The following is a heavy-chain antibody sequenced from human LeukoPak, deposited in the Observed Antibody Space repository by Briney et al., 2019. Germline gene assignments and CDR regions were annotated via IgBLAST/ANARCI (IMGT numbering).Heavy chain of an antibody. J-gene: IGHJ4*02. CDR2: IYYSGST. Sequence: SETLSLTCSVSGGSISSYYWNWIRQPPGKGLEWIGYIYYSGSTNYNPSLKSRATISVDTSKNQFSLKLSSVTAADTAVYYCARARLWFGELSDYWGQGTLVTVSS. CDR3: ARARLWFGELSDY. CDR1: GGSISSYY. D-gene: IGHD3-10*01. V-gene: IGHV4-59*08.